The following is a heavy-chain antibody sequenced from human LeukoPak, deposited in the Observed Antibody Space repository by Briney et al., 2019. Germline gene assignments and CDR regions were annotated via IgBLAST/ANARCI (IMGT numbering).Heavy chain of an antibody. CDR2: VDPEDGET. CDR3: ATGGYCSSTSCYAAYYYYGMDV. CDR1: GYTFTDYY. Sequence: ASVKISCKVSGYTFTDYYMHWVQQAPGKGLEWMGLVDPEDGETIYAEKFQGRVTITADTSTDTAYMELSSLRSEDTAGYYCATGGYCSSTSCYAAYYYYGMDVWGKGTTVTVSS. V-gene: IGHV1-69-2*01. J-gene: IGHJ6*04. D-gene: IGHD2-2*01.